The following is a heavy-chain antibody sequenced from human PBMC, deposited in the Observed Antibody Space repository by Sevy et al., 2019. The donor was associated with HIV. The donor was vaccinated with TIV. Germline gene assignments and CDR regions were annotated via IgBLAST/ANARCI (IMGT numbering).Heavy chain of an antibody. J-gene: IGHJ4*02. V-gene: IGHV1-2*02. CDR2: INPNSDDT. Sequence: ASVKVSCKASGYSFTAYYMYWVRQAPGQWLEWMGWINPNSDDTNYAQKFQGRVTMTSDASINTAYMELSGLRFDDAAVYYCVRGLTIFGVAPQKHWGQGTLVTVSS. CDR3: VRGLTIFGVAPQKH. CDR1: GYSFTAYY. D-gene: IGHD3-3*01.